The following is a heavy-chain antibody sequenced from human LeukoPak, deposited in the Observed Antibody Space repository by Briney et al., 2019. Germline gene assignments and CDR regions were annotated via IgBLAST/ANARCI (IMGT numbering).Heavy chain of an antibody. CDR2: ISSSSSNI. Sequence: GGSLRLSCAASGFTFSSYSMNWVRQAPGKGLEWVSYISSSSSNIYYADSVKGRFTISRDNAKNSLYLQMNSLRAEDTAVYYCARVVPAAMDYYYYYYMDVWGKGTTVTVSS. V-gene: IGHV3-48*01. D-gene: IGHD2-2*01. CDR1: GFTFSSYS. J-gene: IGHJ6*03. CDR3: ARVVPAAMDYYYYYYMDV.